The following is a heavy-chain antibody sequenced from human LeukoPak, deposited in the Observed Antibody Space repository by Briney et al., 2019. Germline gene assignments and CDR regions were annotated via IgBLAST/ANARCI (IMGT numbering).Heavy chain of an antibody. J-gene: IGHJ4*02. V-gene: IGHV1-69*13. CDR1: GGTFSSYA. CDR3: ARASSGWYYFDY. D-gene: IGHD6-19*01. Sequence: TVKVSCEASGGTFSSYAISWVRQAPGQGLEWMGGIIPIFGTANYAQKFQGRVTITADESTSTAYMELSSLRSEDTAVYYCARASSGWYYFDYWGQGTLVTVSS. CDR2: IIPIFGTA.